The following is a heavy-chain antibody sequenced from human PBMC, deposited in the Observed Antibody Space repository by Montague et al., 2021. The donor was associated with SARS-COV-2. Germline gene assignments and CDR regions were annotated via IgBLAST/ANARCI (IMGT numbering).Heavy chain of an antibody. V-gene: IGHV4-59*02. CDR1: GGSASGYY. D-gene: IGHD2-2*02. J-gene: IGHJ4*03. CDR2: MYYTGTS. Sequence: SETLSLTCAISGGSASGYYWAWIRQPPGKGLEWIGYMYYTGTSNYNPSLKSRVSMSIDTSKKHFSLNLTSVAAADTGVYYCARGLGYTSMFRFFDYWGHGAQVTVSS. CDR3: ARGLGYTSMFRFFDY.